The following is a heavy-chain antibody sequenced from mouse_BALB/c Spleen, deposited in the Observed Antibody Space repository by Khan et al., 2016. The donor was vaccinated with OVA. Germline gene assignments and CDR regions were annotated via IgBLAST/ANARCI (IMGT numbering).Heavy chain of an antibody. Sequence: VQLKQSGPGLVKPSQSLSLTCTVTGYSITSNYAWNWIRQFPGNKLEWMGYISYSGSTSYNPSLKSRISITRDTSKNQFFLQLSSVTTEDTATYYGARGNYYGYAMDYWGQGTSVTVSS. CDR3: ARGNYYGYAMDY. CDR2: ISYSGST. D-gene: IGHD1-1*01. V-gene: IGHV3-2*02. CDR1: GYSITSNYA. J-gene: IGHJ4*01.